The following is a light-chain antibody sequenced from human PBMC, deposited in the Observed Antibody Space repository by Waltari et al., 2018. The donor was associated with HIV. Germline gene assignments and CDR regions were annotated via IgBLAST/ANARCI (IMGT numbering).Light chain of an antibody. CDR2: DVS. CDR3: ATWDGSLGGFYV. Sequence: QSALTQPRSVSGSPGQSVTISCTGTSSDVGGYNYVSWYQQHPDKAPKLIIYDVSKRPSGVPDRFSGSKSGNTASLTISGLQAEDEADYYCATWDGSLGGFYVFGAGTKVTVL. V-gene: IGLV2-11*01. J-gene: IGLJ1*01. CDR1: SSDVGGYNY.